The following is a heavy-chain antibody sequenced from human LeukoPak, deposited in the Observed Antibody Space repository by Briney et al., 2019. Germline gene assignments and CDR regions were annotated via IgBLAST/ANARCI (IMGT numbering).Heavy chain of an antibody. CDR2: IYYSGST. J-gene: IGHJ6*03. D-gene: IGHD2-2*02. Sequence: SETLPLTCTVSGGSISSFYWSWIRQPPGKGLEWIGYIYYSGSTNYNPSLKSRVTLSVDTSKNQFSLKLSSVTAADTAVYYCARVVPAAIGYYYYMDVWGKGTTVTVSS. V-gene: IGHV4-59*01. CDR1: GGSISSFY. CDR3: ARVVPAAIGYYYYMDV.